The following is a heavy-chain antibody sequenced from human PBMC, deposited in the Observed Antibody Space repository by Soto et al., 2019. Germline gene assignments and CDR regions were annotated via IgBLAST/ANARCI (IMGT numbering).Heavy chain of an antibody. CDR3: AGGSDYYGSGSYYNRWYFDY. Sequence: SDTLCLTCTVSGGSISSYYWSWIRQPPGKGLEWIGYIYYSGSTNYNPSLKSRVTISVDTSKNQFSLKLSSVTAADTAVYYCAGGSDYYGSGSYYNRWYFDYWGQGTLVTVSS. V-gene: IGHV4-59*01. D-gene: IGHD3-10*01. CDR2: IYYSGST. J-gene: IGHJ4*02. CDR1: GGSISSYY.